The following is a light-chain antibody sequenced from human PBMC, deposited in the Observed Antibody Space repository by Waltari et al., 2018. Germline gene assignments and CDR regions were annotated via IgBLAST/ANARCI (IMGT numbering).Light chain of an antibody. Sequence: EIVLTQSPGTLSLSPGERATLSCRASQSVNSNYLAWYQQKPGQAPRPLIFGASIRATGFPDRFSDSGSGTDFTLTISRLEPEDFAVYYCQQYGSSPLTFGGGTKVEIK. V-gene: IGKV3-20*01. J-gene: IGKJ4*01. CDR1: QSVNSNY. CDR2: GAS. CDR3: QQYGSSPLT.